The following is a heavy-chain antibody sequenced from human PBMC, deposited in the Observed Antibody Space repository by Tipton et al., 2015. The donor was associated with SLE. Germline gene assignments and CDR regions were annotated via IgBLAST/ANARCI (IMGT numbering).Heavy chain of an antibody. CDR2: IGYSGNT. CDR1: GGSFSGYY. CDR3: ARHAGATPFDY. J-gene: IGHJ4*02. Sequence: TLSLTCAVYGGSFSGYYWSWIRQSPGKGLEWIGYIGYSGNTHYRPSLDSRVTISLDSPKDQFSLKLTSVTAADTAVYYCARHAGATPFDYWGQGILVTVSS. D-gene: IGHD4/OR15-4a*01. V-gene: IGHV4-59*08.